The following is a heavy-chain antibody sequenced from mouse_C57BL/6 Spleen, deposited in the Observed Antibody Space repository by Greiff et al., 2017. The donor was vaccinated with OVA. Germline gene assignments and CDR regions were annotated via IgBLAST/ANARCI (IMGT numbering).Heavy chain of an antibody. J-gene: IGHJ1*03. CDR3: ARYHGNYWYFDV. V-gene: IGHV1-4*01. D-gene: IGHD2-1*01. CDR1: GYTFTSYT. CDR2: INPSSGYT. Sequence: VKLMESGAELARPGASVKMSCKASGYTFTSYTMHWVKQRPGQGLEWIGYINPSSGYTKYNQKFKDKATLTADKSSSTAYMQLSSLTSEDSAVYYCARYHGNYWYFDVWGTGTTVTVSS.